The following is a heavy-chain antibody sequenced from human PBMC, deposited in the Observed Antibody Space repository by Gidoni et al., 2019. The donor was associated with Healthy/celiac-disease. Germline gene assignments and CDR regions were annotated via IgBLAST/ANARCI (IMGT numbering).Heavy chain of an antibody. Sequence: APGKGLEWVSSISSSSSYIYYADSVKGRFTISRDNAQNSLYLQMNRLRAEDTAVYYCARDIVVVPAAIPFDYWGQGTLVTVSS. J-gene: IGHJ4*02. CDR2: ISSSSSYI. D-gene: IGHD2-2*01. V-gene: IGHV3-21*01. CDR3: ARDIVVVPAAIPFDY.